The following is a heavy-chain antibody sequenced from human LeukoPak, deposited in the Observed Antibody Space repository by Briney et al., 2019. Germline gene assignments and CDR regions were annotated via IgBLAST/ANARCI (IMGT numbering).Heavy chain of an antibody. CDR3: ARGRRYSYGYYYYYYYMDV. CDR2: MNPNSGNT. CDR1: GYTFTSYD. Sequence: ASVKVSCKASGYTFTSYDINWVRQATGQGLEWMGWMNPNSGNTGYAQKFQGRVTMIRNTSMSTAYMELSSLRSEDTAVYYCARGRRYSYGYYYYYYYMDVWGKGTTVTVSS. J-gene: IGHJ6*03. V-gene: IGHV1-8*01. D-gene: IGHD5-18*01.